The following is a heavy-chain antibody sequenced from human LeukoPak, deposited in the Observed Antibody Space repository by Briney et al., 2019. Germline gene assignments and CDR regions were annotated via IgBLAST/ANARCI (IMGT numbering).Heavy chain of an antibody. V-gene: IGHV4-34*01. J-gene: IGHJ6*02. Sequence: PSETLSLTCAVYGGSFSGYYWSWIRQPPGKGLEWIGEINHSGSTNYNPSLKSRVTISVDTSKNQFSLKLSSVTAADTAMYYCATRTYYYGMDVWGQGTTVTVSS. CDR2: INHSGST. D-gene: IGHD1-1*01. CDR3: ATRTYYYGMDV. CDR1: GGSFSGYY.